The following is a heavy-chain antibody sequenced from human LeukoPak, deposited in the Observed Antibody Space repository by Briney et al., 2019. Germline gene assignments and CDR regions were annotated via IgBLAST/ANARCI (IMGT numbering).Heavy chain of an antibody. D-gene: IGHD5-24*01. CDR2: TYYSSNWYN. CDR3: SRGWLQQGFDY. CDR1: GDSVSTNNAG. V-gene: IGHV6-1*01. J-gene: IGHJ4*02. Sequence: SQTLSLTFAISGDSVSTNNAGWNWIRQSPSRGLEWLGRTYYSSNWYNDYAVSVKSRITINPDTSKNQFSLQLNSVTPEDTAVYYCSRGWLQQGFDYWGQGTLVTVSS.